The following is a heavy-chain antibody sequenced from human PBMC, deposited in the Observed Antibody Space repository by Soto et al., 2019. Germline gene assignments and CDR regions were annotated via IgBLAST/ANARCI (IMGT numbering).Heavy chain of an antibody. Sequence: QVRLEESGPGLVKPSETLSLICSVSGGSVNNANYFWNWIRHHPENGLEWIGYIYYSGSTRYNPSFKTRATLSIDTSKIQFSLRQNSVTVADTAVYFCARDADYGGSRGGMDVWGRGTTVTVSS. J-gene: IGHJ6*02. CDR1: GGSVNNANYF. CDR2: IYYSGST. CDR3: ARDADYGGSRGGMDV. V-gene: IGHV4-31*03. D-gene: IGHD4-17*01.